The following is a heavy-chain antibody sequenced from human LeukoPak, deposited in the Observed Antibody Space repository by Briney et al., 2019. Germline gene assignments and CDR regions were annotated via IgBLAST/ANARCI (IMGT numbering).Heavy chain of an antibody. Sequence: GGSLRLTCAASGFTFSSYAMSWVRQAPGKGLEWVSAISGSGGSTYYADSVKGRFTISRDNSKNTLYLQMNSLRAEDTAVYYCAKAFTPYYYDSSGYSNDYWGQGTLVTVSS. V-gene: IGHV3-23*01. D-gene: IGHD3-22*01. J-gene: IGHJ4*02. CDR3: AKAFTPYYYDSSGYSNDY. CDR1: GFTFSSYA. CDR2: ISGSGGST.